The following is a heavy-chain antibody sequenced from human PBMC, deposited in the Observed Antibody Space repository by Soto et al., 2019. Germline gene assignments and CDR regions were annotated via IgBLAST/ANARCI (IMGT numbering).Heavy chain of an antibody. J-gene: IGHJ4*02. Sequence: LRLSCEASGFRFNSYSMNWVRQAPQKGLEWVSLIDARSNYIYYADSVKGRFTISRDNAMNSLYLQMDSLRVEDTAVYYCVRENEMAGATSAFEYWGQGTPVTVSS. CDR1: GFRFNSYS. D-gene: IGHD1-26*01. CDR3: VRENEMAGATSAFEY. V-gene: IGHV3-21*06. CDR2: IDARSNYI.